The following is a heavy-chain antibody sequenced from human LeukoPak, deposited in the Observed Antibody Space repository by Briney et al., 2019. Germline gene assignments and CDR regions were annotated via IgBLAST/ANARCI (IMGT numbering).Heavy chain of an antibody. CDR2: ISGSGGST. V-gene: IGHV3-23*01. Sequence: GGSLRLSCAASGFTFSSYAMSWVRQAPGKGLEWVSAISGSGGSTYYADSVKGRFTISRDNSKNTLYLQMNSLRAEDTAVYYCAKGRCTNGVCYGSFDYWGQGTLVTVSS. CDR1: GFTFSSYA. CDR3: AKGRCTNGVCYGSFDY. D-gene: IGHD2-8*01. J-gene: IGHJ4*02.